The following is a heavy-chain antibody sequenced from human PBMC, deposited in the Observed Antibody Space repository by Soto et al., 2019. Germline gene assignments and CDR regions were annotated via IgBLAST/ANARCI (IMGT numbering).Heavy chain of an antibody. J-gene: IGHJ6*02. CDR1: GGTFSSYP. CDR2: IIPFFGTS. CDR3: ARVGHITNYGMAV. D-gene: IGHD1-26*01. Sequence: QVQLVQSGAEVKKPGSSVKVSCEASGGTFSSYPINWVRQAPGQGLDWMGGIIPFFGTSNYAQKFQGRVTITADDSTSTAYMELRSLRSEDTAVYYCARVGHITNYGMAVWGQGTTVTVSS. V-gene: IGHV1-69*01.